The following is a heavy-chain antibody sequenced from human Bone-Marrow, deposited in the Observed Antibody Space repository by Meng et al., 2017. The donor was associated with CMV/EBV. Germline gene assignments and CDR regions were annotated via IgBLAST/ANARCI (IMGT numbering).Heavy chain of an antibody. CDR3: ARNYPLDY. Sequence: LRLSCAASGFTFTSYWMHWVRQVPGKGLVWVSRIYSDGVTTDYADSVKGRFTISRDNAKNTLYLQMNSLRAEDTAVYYCARNYPLDYWGRGTLVTVSS. V-gene: IGHV3-74*01. CDR2: IYSDGVTT. CDR1: GFTFTSYW. D-gene: IGHD1-7*01. J-gene: IGHJ4*02.